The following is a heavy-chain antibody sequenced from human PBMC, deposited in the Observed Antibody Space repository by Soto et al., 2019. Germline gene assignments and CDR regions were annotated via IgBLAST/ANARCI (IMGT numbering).Heavy chain of an antibody. D-gene: IGHD6-13*01. CDR2: IREDGSEK. Sequence: GGSLRLSCAASGFTFSTYWMNWVRQAPGKGLEWVANIREDGSEKYYVDSVKGRFTISRDNAKNSLYLQMNSLRADDTAVYYCARDSFTAPGTSDYWGQGTLVTVSP. V-gene: IGHV3-7*01. CDR1: GFTFSTYW. J-gene: IGHJ4*02. CDR3: ARDSFTAPGTSDY.